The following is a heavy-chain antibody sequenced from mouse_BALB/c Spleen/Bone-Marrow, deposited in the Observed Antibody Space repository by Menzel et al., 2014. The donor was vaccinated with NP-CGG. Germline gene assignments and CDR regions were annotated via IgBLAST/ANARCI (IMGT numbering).Heavy chain of an antibody. V-gene: IGHV1-69*01. D-gene: IGHD2-4*01. CDR1: GYTFTDKW. J-gene: IGHJ4*01. CDR3: ARGGHDFSLDY. Sequence: QVQLKESGAEFVMPGASVKMSCKASGYTFTDKWMHWVKQRPGQGLEWIGAIDTSDSYINYNQKFKGKASLTVDASSSTAYKHLSSLTSDDSAVYYCARGGHDFSLDYWGQGTSVIVSS. CDR2: IDTSDSYI.